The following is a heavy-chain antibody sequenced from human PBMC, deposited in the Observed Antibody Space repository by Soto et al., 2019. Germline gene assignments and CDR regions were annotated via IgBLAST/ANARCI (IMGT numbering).Heavy chain of an antibody. Sequence: PGESLKISCKGSGHNFTNYWIGWVRQMPGKGLEWMGIIHPGDSDTRYSPSFQGQVTISADKSISTAYLQWGSLKASDTAMYYCARHPYFYDSSGFCLDYWGQGTLVTVSS. V-gene: IGHV5-51*01. D-gene: IGHD3-22*01. CDR3: ARHPYFYDSSGFCLDY. J-gene: IGHJ4*01. CDR2: IHPGDSDT. CDR1: GHNFTNYW.